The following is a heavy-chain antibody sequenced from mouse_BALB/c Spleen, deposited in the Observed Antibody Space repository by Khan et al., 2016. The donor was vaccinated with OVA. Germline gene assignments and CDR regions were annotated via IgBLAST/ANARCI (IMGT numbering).Heavy chain of an antibody. D-gene: IGHD3-2*02. CDR3: AKAGYGGFAY. J-gene: IGHJ3*01. CDR1: GYTFSDYL. V-gene: IGHV1-81*01. Sequence: QVQLQQSGPELVKPGAAVNMSCKASGYTFSDYLISWVKQRTGQGLEWIGVIYPGSGYTYYTEKFTGKATLTSDKSSNTAYIQLSSLTSEDSAVYSGAKAGYGGFAYWGQGTLVTVSA. CDR2: IYPGSGYT.